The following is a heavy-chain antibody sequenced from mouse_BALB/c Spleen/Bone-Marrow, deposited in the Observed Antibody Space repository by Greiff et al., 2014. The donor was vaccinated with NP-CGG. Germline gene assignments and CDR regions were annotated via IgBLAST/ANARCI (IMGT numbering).Heavy chain of an antibody. Sequence: EVQLQESGPELVKPGASVKMSCKASGYTFTSYVMHWVKQKPGQGLEWIGYINPYNDGTKYNEKFKGKATLTSDKSSSTAYMELSSLTSEDSAVHYCARWRYPYAMDYWGQGTSVTVSS. D-gene: IGHD5-1-1*01. V-gene: IGHV1-14*01. CDR2: INPYNDGT. CDR3: ARWRYPYAMDY. CDR1: GYTFTSYV. J-gene: IGHJ4*01.